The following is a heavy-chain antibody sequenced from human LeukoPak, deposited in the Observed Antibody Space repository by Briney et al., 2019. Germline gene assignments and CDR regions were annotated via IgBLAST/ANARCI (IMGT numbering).Heavy chain of an antibody. J-gene: IGHJ5*02. CDR2: IYYTGST. D-gene: IGHD3-22*01. CDR3: ARALKKGISGYSFDP. V-gene: IGHV4-39*07. CDR1: GGSISSISYY. Sequence: SETLSLTCTISGGSISSISYYWGWIRQPPGKGLEWIGSIYYTGSTYYNPSLKSRVTVSVDTSKNQFSLRLSSVTAADTAVYYCARALKKGISGYSFDPWGQGTLVTVSS.